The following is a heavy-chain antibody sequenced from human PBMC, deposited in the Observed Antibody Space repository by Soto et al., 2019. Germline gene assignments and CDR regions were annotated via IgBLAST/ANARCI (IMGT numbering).Heavy chain of an antibody. J-gene: IGHJ4*02. CDR3: ARGKTYCSGGYCYEHFNY. V-gene: IGHV4-34*01. CDR2: IDHTGST. Sequence: SETLSLTCAVYGGSFSGYYWSWIRQSPGKGLEWIGEIDHTGSTKYNPSLKSRVTILVDTSKNQFSLKLSSVTAADTAVYYCARGKTYCSGGYCYEHFNYCGQGSRVTV. CDR1: GGSFSGYY. D-gene: IGHD2-15*01.